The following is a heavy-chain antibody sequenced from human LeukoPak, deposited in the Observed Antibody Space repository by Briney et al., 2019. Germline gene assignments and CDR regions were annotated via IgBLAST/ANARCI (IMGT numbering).Heavy chain of an antibody. D-gene: IGHD3-3*01. CDR3: ANGREIFANVDY. V-gene: IGHV3-23*01. J-gene: IGHJ4*02. CDR1: GFTFSSYA. CDR2: ISGSGGST. Sequence: GGSLRLSCVASGFTFSSYAMNWVRQAPGKGLEWVSVISGSGGSTHYADSVKGRFTISRDNSKNTLYLQMNSLRADDTAVYYCANGREIFANVDYWGQGTLVTVSS.